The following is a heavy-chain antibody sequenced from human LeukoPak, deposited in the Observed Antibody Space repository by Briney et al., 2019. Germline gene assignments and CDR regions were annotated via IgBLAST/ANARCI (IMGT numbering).Heavy chain of an antibody. Sequence: PGGSLRLSCAASGFTFANAWMSWVRQAPGKGLEWVGRIKSKTADGTADYAAVVKARFTISRGDSNNMLYLQMNSLKIEDTAVYYCATYDSTSYYYSADWGQGTLVTVSS. CDR2: IKSKTADGTA. J-gene: IGHJ4*02. D-gene: IGHD3-22*01. CDR1: GFTFANAW. CDR3: ATYDSTSYYYSAD. V-gene: IGHV3-15*01.